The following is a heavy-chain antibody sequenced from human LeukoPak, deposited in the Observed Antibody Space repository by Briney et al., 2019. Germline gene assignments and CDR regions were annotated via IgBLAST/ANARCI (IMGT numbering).Heavy chain of an antibody. V-gene: IGHV3-74*01. CDR3: ARDLNSGSYSSDAFDI. Sequence: GGSLRLSCAASGFTFSSYRMTWVRQAPGKGLVWVSRINSDGGSTTYVDSVRGRFTISRDNAKNTLYLQMNSVRVGDTAVYFCARDLNSGSYSSDAFDIWGQGTMVTVSS. CDR1: GFTFSSYR. J-gene: IGHJ3*02. CDR2: INSDGGST. D-gene: IGHD1-26*01.